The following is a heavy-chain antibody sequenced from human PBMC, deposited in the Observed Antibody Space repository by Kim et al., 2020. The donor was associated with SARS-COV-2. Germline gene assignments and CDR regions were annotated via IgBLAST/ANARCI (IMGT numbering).Heavy chain of an antibody. D-gene: IGHD6-19*01. CDR3: ARDLSGSGWTDY. CDR2: ISSSSTYI. Sequence: GGSLRLSCAASGFTFSTYSMNWVRQAPGKGLEWVSSISSSSTYIYYADSVKGRFTISRDNAKNSLFLQMNSLRAEDTAVYYCARDLSGSGWTDYWGQGTLVTVSS. CDR1: GFTFSTYS. J-gene: IGHJ4*02. V-gene: IGHV3-21*01.